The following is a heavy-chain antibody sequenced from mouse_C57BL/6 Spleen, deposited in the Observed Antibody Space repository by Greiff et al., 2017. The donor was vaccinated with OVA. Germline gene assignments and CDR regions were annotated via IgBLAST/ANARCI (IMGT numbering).Heavy chain of an antibody. J-gene: IGHJ4*01. CDR2: IYPGDGDT. CDR3: ARSEGDYYAMDY. Sequence: LVESGPELVKPGASVKISCKASGYAFSSSWMNWVKQRPGKGLEWIGRIYPGDGDTNYNGKFKGKATLTADKSSSTAYMQLSSLTSEDSAVYFCARSEGDYYAMDYWGQGTSVTVSS. V-gene: IGHV1-82*01. CDR1: GYAFSSSW.